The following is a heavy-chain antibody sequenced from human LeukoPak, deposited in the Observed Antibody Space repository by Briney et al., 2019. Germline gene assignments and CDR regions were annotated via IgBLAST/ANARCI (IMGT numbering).Heavy chain of an antibody. J-gene: IGHJ4*02. CDR3: AKDARYYYDSSGYYYGY. CDR1: GFTFSSYA. V-gene: IGHV3-23*01. D-gene: IGHD3-22*01. Sequence: GGXLRLSCAASGFTFSSYAMSWVRQAPGKGLEWVSAICCSVSTPSYPPSVNGRFPISTHNSKHPLYLQMNSLRAEDTAVYYCAKDARYYYDSSGYYYGYWGQGPLVTVSS. CDR2: ICCSVSTP.